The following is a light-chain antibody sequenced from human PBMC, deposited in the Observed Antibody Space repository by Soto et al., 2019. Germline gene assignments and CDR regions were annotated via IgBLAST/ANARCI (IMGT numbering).Light chain of an antibody. CDR2: KAS. CDR1: QTISSW. CDR3: QHYNSYSEA. Sequence: DIQMTQSPSTLSGSVGDRVTITCRASQTISSWLAWYQQKPGKAPKLLIYKASTLKSGVPSRFSGSGSGTAFTLTISSLQPDDFATYYCQHYNSYSEAFGQGTMVDIK. J-gene: IGKJ1*01. V-gene: IGKV1-5*03.